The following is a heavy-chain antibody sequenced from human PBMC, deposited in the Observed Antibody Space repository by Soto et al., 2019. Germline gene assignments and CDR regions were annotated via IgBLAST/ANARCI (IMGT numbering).Heavy chain of an antibody. CDR2: IRYDGSNK. CDR1: GFTFSSYG. Sequence: QVQLVESGGGVVQPGRSLRLCCAASGFTFSSYGMHWVRQAPGEGLEWVAVIRYDGSNKYYADSVKGRFTISRDNSKNTLCLEMNSLRAEDTAVYYCVRDGGYYGAGSYFDPWGQGSLVTVSS. D-gene: IGHD3-10*01. CDR3: VRDGGYYGAGSYFDP. J-gene: IGHJ5*02. V-gene: IGHV3-33*01.